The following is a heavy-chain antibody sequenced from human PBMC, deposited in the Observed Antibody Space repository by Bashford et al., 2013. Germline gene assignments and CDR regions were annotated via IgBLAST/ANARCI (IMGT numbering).Heavy chain of an antibody. J-gene: IGHJ6*02. CDR1: GFTFDDFA. CDR3: ARGGYCSGGSCRYYFYGMDV. Sequence: SLRLSCAASGFTFDDFAMHWVRQAPGKGLEWVSGISWNSGSIDYADSVKGRFTISRDNPENTLYLQMDSLRIEDTAVYYCARGGYCSGGSCRYYFYGMDVWGQGTTVTVSS. V-gene: IGHV3-9*01. D-gene: IGHD2-15*01. CDR2: ISWNSGSI.